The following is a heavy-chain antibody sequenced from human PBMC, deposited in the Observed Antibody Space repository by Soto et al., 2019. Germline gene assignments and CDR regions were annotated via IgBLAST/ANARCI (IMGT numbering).Heavy chain of an antibody. J-gene: IGHJ5*02. CDR1: GGSFSGYY. V-gene: IGHV4-34*01. CDR3: ATRVVVVAATLSGNWFDP. CDR2: INHSGST. Sequence: SETLSLTCAVYGGSFSGYYWSWIRQPPGKGLEWIGEINHSGSTNYNPSLKSRVTISVDTSKNQFSLKLSSVTAADTAVYYCATRVVVVAATLSGNWFDPWGQGTLVTVSS. D-gene: IGHD2-15*01.